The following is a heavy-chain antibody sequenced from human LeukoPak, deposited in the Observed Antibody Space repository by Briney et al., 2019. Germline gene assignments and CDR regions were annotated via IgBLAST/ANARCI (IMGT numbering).Heavy chain of an antibody. J-gene: IGHJ4*02. Sequence: SETLSLTCAVYGGSFSGYYWSWIRQPPGKGLEWIGEINHSGSINYNPSLKSRVTISVDTSKNQFSLKLSSVTAADTAVYYCARAVDRGNFDYWGQGTLVTVSS. V-gene: IGHV4-34*01. D-gene: IGHD4-23*01. CDR3: ARAVDRGNFDY. CDR1: GGSFSGYY. CDR2: INHSGSI.